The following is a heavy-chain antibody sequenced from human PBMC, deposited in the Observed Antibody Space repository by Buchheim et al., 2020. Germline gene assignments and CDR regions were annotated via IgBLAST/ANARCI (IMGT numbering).Heavy chain of an antibody. V-gene: IGHV4-34*01. CDR3: ARDRDSGGYKNGMDV. CDR1: GGSFSGYY. CDR2: INHSGST. J-gene: IGHJ6*02. D-gene: IGHD3-22*01. Sequence: QVQLQQWGAGLLKPSETLSLTCAVYGGSFSGYYWSWIRQPPGKGLEWIGEINHSGSTNYNPSLKSRVTISVDTSKNQFSLKLSSVTAADTAVYYCARDRDSGGYKNGMDVWGQGTT.